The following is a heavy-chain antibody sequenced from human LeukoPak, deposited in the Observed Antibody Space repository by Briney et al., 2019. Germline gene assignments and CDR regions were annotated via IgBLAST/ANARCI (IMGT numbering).Heavy chain of an antibody. Sequence: PGGSLRLPCAASGFTFSSYSMNWVRQAPVKGLEWVSSISSSSSYIYYADSVKGRFTISRDNAKNSLYLQMNSLRAEDTAVYYCASTRDSSWYEKYYYYGMDVWGQGTTVTVSS. J-gene: IGHJ6*02. CDR1: GFTFSSYS. CDR2: ISSSSSYI. D-gene: IGHD6-13*01. CDR3: ASTRDSSWYEKYYYYGMDV. V-gene: IGHV3-21*01.